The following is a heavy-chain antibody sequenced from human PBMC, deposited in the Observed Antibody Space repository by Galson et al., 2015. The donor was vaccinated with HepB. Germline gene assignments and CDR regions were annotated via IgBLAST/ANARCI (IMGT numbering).Heavy chain of an antibody. D-gene: IGHD5-12*01. CDR1: GLAFSEYY. CDR3: ARARNRGGYSGYDFGY. J-gene: IGHJ4*02. CDR2: ISSSSTYT. Sequence: SLRLSCAASGLAFSEYYMSWIRQAPGKGLEWVSYISSSSTYTKYADPVKGRFTIPRDNAKNSVYLQMNSLRAEDTAVYYCARARNRGGYSGYDFGYWGQGTLVTVSS. V-gene: IGHV3-11*06.